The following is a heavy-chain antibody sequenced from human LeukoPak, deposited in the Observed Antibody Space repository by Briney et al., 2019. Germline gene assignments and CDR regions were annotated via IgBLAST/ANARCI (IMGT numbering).Heavy chain of an antibody. CDR1: GYTFTGYY. D-gene: IGHD2-15*01. J-gene: IGHJ4*02. CDR2: INPNSGGT. CDR3: ARAGRLVVVVAATPPGY. V-gene: IGHV1-2*02. Sequence: ASVKVSRKASGYTFTGYYMHWVRQAPGQGLELMGWINPNSGGTNYAQKFQGRVTMTRDTSISTAYMELSRLRSDDTAVYYCARAGRLVVVVAATPPGYWGQGTLVTVSS.